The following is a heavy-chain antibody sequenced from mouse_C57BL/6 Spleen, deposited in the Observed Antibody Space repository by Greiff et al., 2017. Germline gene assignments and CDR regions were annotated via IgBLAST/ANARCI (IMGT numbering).Heavy chain of an antibody. CDR1: GYTFTSYW. Sequence: QVQLQQPGAELVMPGASVKLSCKASGYTFTSYWMHWVKQRPGQGLEWIGEIDPSDSYTNYNQKFKGKSTLTVDKSASTAYMQLSSLTSEDSAVYYCARSVIPGDAMDYWGQGTSVTVSS. CDR2: IDPSDSYT. V-gene: IGHV1-69*01. J-gene: IGHJ4*01. D-gene: IGHD5-1-1*01. CDR3: ARSVIPGDAMDY.